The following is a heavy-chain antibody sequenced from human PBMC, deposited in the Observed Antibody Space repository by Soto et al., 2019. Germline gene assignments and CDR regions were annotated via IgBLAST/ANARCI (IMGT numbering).Heavy chain of an antibody. D-gene: IGHD1-26*01. V-gene: IGHV1-3*01. CDR1: GYTFTNYA. Sequence: ASVKGSCKASGYTFTNYAMHWVRQAPGQRPEWMGWINAGNGNTKYSQKFQGRVTITRDTSASTAYMELSSLRSEDTAVYYCARGGSLYWYFDLWGRGTLVTVSS. J-gene: IGHJ2*01. CDR2: INAGNGNT. CDR3: ARGGSLYWYFDL.